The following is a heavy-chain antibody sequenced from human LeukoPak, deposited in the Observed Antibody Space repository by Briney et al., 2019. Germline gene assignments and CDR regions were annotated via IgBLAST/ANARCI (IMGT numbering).Heavy chain of an antibody. V-gene: IGHV4-59*01. CDR2: ISNSGST. CDR1: GSSISNYH. Sequence: SETLSLTCTVSGSSISNYHWSWIRQPPGKGLEWIGYISNSGSTNYNPSLKSRVTISVDTSKNQVSLKLNSVTAADTAVYYCAGGGTYGGGADYWGQGTLVTVSS. D-gene: IGHD1-26*01. CDR3: AGGGTYGGGADY. J-gene: IGHJ4*02.